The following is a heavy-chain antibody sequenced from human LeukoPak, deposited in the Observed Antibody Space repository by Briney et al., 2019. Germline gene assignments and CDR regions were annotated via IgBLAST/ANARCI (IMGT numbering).Heavy chain of an antibody. Sequence: SETLSLTCTVSGGSISSYYWSWIRQPPGKGLEWIGYIYYSGSTNYNPSLKSRVTISVKTSKNQFSLKLRSVTAADTAVYYCARVTGYMTEDYFDYWGQGTLITVSS. CDR2: IYYSGST. CDR3: ARVTGYMTEDYFDY. CDR1: GGSISSYY. D-gene: IGHD6-13*01. J-gene: IGHJ4*02. V-gene: IGHV4-59*01.